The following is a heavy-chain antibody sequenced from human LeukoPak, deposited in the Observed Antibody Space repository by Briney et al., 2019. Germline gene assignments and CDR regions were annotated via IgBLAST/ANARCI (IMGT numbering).Heavy chain of an antibody. Sequence: PGGSLRLSCAASGFTFSSYSMNWVRQAPGKGLEWVSSIRTSSSYIYYADSVKGRFTISRDNAKNSLYAQMNSLRAEDTAVYYCARDSVWRGPAIAVAATDYWGQGTLVTVSS. J-gene: IGHJ4*02. V-gene: IGHV3-21*01. CDR1: GFTFSSYS. CDR3: ARDSVWRGPAIAVAATDY. D-gene: IGHD6-19*01. CDR2: IRTSSSYI.